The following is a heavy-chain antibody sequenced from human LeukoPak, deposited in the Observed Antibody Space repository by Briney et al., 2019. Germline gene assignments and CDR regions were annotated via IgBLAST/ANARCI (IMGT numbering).Heavy chain of an antibody. Sequence: PSETLSLTCTVSGGSISSNSYYWGWIRQPPGKGLEWIGSIYYSGSTYYYPSLKSRVTISVDTSKNQFSLKLSSVTAADTAVYYCAGRPGYYDSSYYYQEGDYWGQGTLVTVSS. V-gene: IGHV4-39*01. J-gene: IGHJ4*02. CDR1: GGSISSNSYY. CDR2: IYYSGST. CDR3: AGRPGYYDSSYYYQEGDY. D-gene: IGHD3-22*01.